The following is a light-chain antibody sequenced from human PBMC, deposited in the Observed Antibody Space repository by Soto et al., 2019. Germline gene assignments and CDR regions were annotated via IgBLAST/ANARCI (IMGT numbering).Light chain of an antibody. Sequence: EIVLTHSPATLSLSPGERATLSCRASQSVSSYLAWYQQKPGQAPRLLIYDASNRATGIPARFSGSGSGTDFTLTISSLEPKDFAVYYCQQRSNWPGPLGKGTKVDIK. CDR3: QQRSNWPGP. J-gene: IGKJ1*01. V-gene: IGKV3-11*01. CDR2: DAS. CDR1: QSVSSY.